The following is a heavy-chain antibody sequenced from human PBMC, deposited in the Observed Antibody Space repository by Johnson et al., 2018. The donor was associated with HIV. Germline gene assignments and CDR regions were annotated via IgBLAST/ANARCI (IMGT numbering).Heavy chain of an antibody. CDR1: GFTVSSNY. Sequence: VQLVESGGGLVQPGGSLRLSCAASGFTVSSNYMSWVRQAPGKGLEWVSVIYSGGSTYYADSLKGRFTISREDAKNSLYLQMNSLRAGDTAVYYCAKGRSPRIQLRTWAFDIWGQGTMVIVSS. V-gene: IGHV3-66*01. CDR2: IYSGGST. J-gene: IGHJ3*02. D-gene: IGHD5-18*01. CDR3: AKGRSPRIQLRTWAFDI.